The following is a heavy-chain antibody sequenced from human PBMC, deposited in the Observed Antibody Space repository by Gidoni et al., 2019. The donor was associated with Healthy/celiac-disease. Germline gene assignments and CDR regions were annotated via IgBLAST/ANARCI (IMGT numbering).Heavy chain of an antibody. Sequence: QVQLVQSGAEVKKPGASVKVSCKASGYTCNSYGISWVRQAPGQGLEWMGWISAYNGNTNYAQELQGRVTMTTDTSTSTAYMELRSLRSDDTAVYYCARGGAAAHTAYGLDYWGQGTLVTVSS. CDR2: ISAYNGNT. J-gene: IGHJ4*02. CDR1: GYTCNSYG. V-gene: IGHV1-18*01. CDR3: ARGGAAAHTAYGLDY. D-gene: IGHD6-6*01.